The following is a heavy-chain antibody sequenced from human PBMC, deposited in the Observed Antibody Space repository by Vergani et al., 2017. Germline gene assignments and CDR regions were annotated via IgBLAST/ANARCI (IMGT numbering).Heavy chain of an antibody. CDR2: IYTSGST. CDR1: GGSISSGSYY. J-gene: IGHJ5*02. CDR3: ARGNWLYNXFDP. D-gene: IGHD6-19*01. V-gene: IGHV4-61*02. Sequence: QVQLQESGPGLVKPSQTLSLTCTVSGGSISSGSYYWSWIRQPAGKGLEWIGRIYTSGSTNYNPSLKSRVTIAVDTSKNQFSLKLSSVTAADTAVYYCARGNWLYNXFDPWGQGTLVTVSS.